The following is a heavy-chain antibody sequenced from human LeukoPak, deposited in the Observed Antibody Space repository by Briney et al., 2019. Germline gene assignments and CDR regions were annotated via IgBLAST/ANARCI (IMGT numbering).Heavy chain of an antibody. V-gene: IGHV1-69*13. J-gene: IGHJ6*02. CDR2: IIPIFGTA. CDR3: AKGRAGKSKVGYYYGMDV. CDR1: GGTFSSYA. Sequence: ASVKVSCKASGGTFSSYAISWVRQAPGQGLERMGGIIPIFGTANYAQKFQGRVTITADESTSTAYMELSSLRSEDTAVYYCAKGRAGKSKVGYYYGMDVWGQGTTVTVSS. D-gene: IGHD6-13*01.